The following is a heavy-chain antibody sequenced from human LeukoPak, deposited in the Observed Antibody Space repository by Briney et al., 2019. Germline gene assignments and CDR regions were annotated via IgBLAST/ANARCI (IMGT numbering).Heavy chain of an antibody. Sequence: PGGSLRLSCAASGFTFSSYWMHWVRQAPGEGLVWVSRIYSDGSNTIYADSVKGRFTISRDNAKNTLYLQMNSLTAEDTAIYYCTRDSKYVMDVWGQGTTVTVSS. CDR3: TRDSKYVMDV. D-gene: IGHD4-11*01. J-gene: IGHJ6*02. CDR2: IYSDGSNT. V-gene: IGHV3-74*01. CDR1: GFTFSSYW.